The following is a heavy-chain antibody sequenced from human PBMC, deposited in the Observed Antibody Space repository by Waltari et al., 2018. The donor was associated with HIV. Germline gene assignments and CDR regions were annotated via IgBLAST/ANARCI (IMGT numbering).Heavy chain of an antibody. CDR1: DYTFINFD. J-gene: IGHJ6*02. Sequence: QVHLVQSGPEVKRPGASVKNSCKAYDYTFINFDVNLVRQAAGQGPEWLGWMNPNSGNTASPYKFEDRVTMTRDVSTDTAYMEMSGLTPEDTAIYYCARNSSAKGNRYFYYGLDVWGQGTTVTV. CDR3: ARNSSAKGNRYFYYGLDV. CDR2: MNPNSGNT. D-gene: IGHD3-22*01. V-gene: IGHV1-8*02.